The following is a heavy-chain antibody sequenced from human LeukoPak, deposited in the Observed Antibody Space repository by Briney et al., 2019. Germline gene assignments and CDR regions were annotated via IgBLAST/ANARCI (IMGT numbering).Heavy chain of an antibody. CDR2: VRPGGGAE. J-gene: IGHJ6*02. V-gene: IGHV3-7*04. CDR3: ARDQWLNGLAV. D-gene: IGHD5-24*01. CDR1: GFTVSGYW. Sequence: GGSLRLSCAASGFTVSGYWMSWVRQAPGKGLEWVANVRPGGGAEKYVGSVEGRFTICRDNATKSLSLQMPALTGQDPAVYYCARDQWLNGLAVWGQGTTVTVSS.